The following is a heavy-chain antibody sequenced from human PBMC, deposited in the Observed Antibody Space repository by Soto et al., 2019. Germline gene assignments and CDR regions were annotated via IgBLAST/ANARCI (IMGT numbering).Heavy chain of an antibody. J-gene: IGHJ4*02. Sequence: QVQLQQWGAGLLKPSETLSLTCAVYGGSFSGYYWSWIRQPPGKGLEWIGEINHSGSTNYNPSLKSRVTISVDTSKNQFSLKLSSVTAADTIVYYCAIRDDISFDYWGLGSLVTGSS. CDR2: INHSGST. CDR3: AIRDDISFDY. D-gene: IGHD3-3*02. V-gene: IGHV4-34*01. CDR1: GGSFSGYY.